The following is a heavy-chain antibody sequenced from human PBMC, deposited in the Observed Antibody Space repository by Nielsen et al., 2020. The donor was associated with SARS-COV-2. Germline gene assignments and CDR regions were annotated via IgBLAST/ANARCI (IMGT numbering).Heavy chain of an antibody. J-gene: IGHJ3*02. Sequence: SLKISCAASGFTFDDYAMHWVRQAPGKGLEWVSGINWNGGSTGYADSVKGRFTISRDNAKNSLYLQMNSLRTEDTALYYCAKVAGYDFWSGYDDAFDIWGQGTMVTVSS. V-gene: IGHV3-9*01. CDR1: GFTFDDYA. CDR2: INWNGGST. CDR3: AKVAGYDFWSGYDDAFDI. D-gene: IGHD3-3*01.